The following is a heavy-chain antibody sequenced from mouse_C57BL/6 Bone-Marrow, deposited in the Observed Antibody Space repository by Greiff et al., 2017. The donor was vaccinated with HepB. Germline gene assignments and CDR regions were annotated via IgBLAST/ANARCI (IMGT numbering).Heavy chain of an antibody. CDR1: GYTFTDYE. V-gene: IGHV1-15*01. CDR2: IDPETGGT. J-gene: IGHJ3*01. Sequence: QVQLQQSGAELVRPGASVTLSCKASGYTFTDYEMHWVKQTPVHGLEWIGAIDPETGGTAYNPKFKGKAILTADKSSSTAYMELRSLTSEDSAVYYCTRYGRDAYWGQGTLVTVSA. D-gene: IGHD1-1*01. CDR3: TRYGRDAY.